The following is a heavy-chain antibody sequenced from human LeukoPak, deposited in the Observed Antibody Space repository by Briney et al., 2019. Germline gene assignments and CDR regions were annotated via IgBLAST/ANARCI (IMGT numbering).Heavy chain of an antibody. CDR3: ASGNSGYFYADY. Sequence: GGSLRLSCAASGSTVNGNFMNWVRQAPGKGLEWVSVTFSGGSTYYADSVKGRFTISRDNSKNTLYLQMNSLRAEDTAVYYCASGNSGYFYADYWGQGALVTVSS. D-gene: IGHD3-22*01. V-gene: IGHV3-53*01. CDR2: TFSGGST. CDR1: GSTVNGNF. J-gene: IGHJ4*02.